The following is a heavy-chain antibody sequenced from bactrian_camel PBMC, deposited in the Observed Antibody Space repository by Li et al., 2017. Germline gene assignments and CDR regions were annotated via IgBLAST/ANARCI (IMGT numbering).Heavy chain of an antibody. V-gene: IGHV3S53*01. CDR2: IDTSGGT. J-gene: IGHJ4*01. CDR1: RFFPC. Sequence: HVQLVESGGGSVRAGGSLTLYCAASRFFPCMGWFRQAPGNRREAVAFIDTSGGTNYAYSVAGRFTISKDNAKHTLTLEMNDLKPDDTAMYFCAAGSLQYGGTRGCQYPYWGQGTQVTVS. CDR3: AAGSLQYGGTRGCQYPY. D-gene: IGHD6*01.